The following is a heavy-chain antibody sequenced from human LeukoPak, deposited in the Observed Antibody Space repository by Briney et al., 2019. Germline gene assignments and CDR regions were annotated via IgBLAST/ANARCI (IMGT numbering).Heavy chain of an antibody. CDR2: INPNSGGT. CDR1: GYTFTGYY. CDR3: ARDRRDGYNYFVDYYYYYMDV. D-gene: IGHD5-24*01. V-gene: IGHV1-2*02. Sequence: GASVKVSCKASGYTFTGYYMHWVRQAPGQGLEWMGWINPNSGGTNYAQKFQGRVTMTRDTSTSTVYMELSSLRSEDTAVYYCARDRRDGYNYFVDYYYYYMDVWGKGTTVTISS. J-gene: IGHJ6*03.